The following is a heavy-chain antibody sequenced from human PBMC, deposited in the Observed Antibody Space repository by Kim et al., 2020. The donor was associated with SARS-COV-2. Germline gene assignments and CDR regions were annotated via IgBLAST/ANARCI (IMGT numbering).Heavy chain of an antibody. J-gene: IGHJ6*03. CDR2: IRSKANSYAT. Sequence: GGSLRLSCAASGFTFSGSAMHWVRQASGKGLEWVGRIRSKANSYATAYAASVKGRFTISRDDSKNTAYLQMNSLKTEDTAVYYCTRLHDILTGYYYYYMDVWGKGTTVTVSS. D-gene: IGHD3-9*01. V-gene: IGHV3-73*01. CDR3: TRLHDILTGYYYYYMDV. CDR1: GFTFSGSA.